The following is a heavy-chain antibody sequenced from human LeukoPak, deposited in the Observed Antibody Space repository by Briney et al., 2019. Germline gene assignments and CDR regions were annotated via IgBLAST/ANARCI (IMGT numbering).Heavy chain of an antibody. J-gene: IGHJ4*02. CDR2: IKQDGSEK. V-gene: IGHV3-7*03. CDR1: GFTFSSYW. CDR3: ARSHTPPQCSFDY. D-gene: IGHD1-14*01. Sequence: GGSLRLSCAASGFTFSSYWMSWVRQAPGKGLEWVANIKQDGSEKYYVDSVKGRFTISRDNAKNSLYLQMNSLRAEDTAVYYCARSHTPPQCSFDYWGQGTLVTVSS.